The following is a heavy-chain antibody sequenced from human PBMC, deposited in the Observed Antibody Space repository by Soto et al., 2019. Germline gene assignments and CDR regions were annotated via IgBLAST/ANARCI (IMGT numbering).Heavy chain of an antibody. V-gene: IGHV4-59*08. CDR1: GGSISSYY. Sequence: PSGTLSLTRTVSGGSISSYYWSWIRQPPGKGLEWIGCIYYSGSTNDNPSLKSRVTISVDTSKNQFSLKLSSVTAADTAVYYCARITMIVVVMYFDPWGQGTLVTVYS. CDR2: IYYSGST. CDR3: ARITMIVVVMYFDP. J-gene: IGHJ5*02. D-gene: IGHD3-22*01.